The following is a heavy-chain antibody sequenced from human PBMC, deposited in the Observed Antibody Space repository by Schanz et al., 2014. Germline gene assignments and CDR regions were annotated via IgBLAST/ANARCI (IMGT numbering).Heavy chain of an antibody. J-gene: IGHJ4*02. CDR2: ISANNGKT. V-gene: IGHV1-18*04. CDR3: AKERAYYGSGSFDY. Sequence: QVHLVQSGAEVKKPGASVKVSCKASGYTFTTYGITWVRQAPGQGLEWMGWISANNGKTQYAEKVQGRVTMTADTSTSTAYMELRSLRSDDTAVYYCAKERAYYGSGSFDYWGQGTLVTVSS. CDR1: GYTFTTYG. D-gene: IGHD3-10*01.